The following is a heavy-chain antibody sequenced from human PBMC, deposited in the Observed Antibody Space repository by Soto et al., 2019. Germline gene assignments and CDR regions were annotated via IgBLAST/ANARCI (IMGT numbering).Heavy chain of an antibody. D-gene: IGHD6-19*01. CDR3: ARYLARDSCGSRPAFHI. Sequence: QVQLQESGPGLVKPSQTLSLTCTVSGGSISSGGYYWSWIRQHPGKGLEGIGYIYYSGSTYYHPSLKNRVTTSVDTSKNQFSLKLSSVTAADTAVYYCARYLARDSCGSRPAFHIWGQGTMVTVSS. J-gene: IGHJ3*02. CDR1: GGSISSGGYY. V-gene: IGHV4-31*03. CDR2: IYYSGST.